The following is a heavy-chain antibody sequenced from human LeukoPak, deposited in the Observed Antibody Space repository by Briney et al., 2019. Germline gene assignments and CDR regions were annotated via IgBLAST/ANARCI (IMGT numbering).Heavy chain of an antibody. D-gene: IGHD6-13*01. V-gene: IGHV3-74*01. Sequence: GGSLRLSCAASGFTFSNYWMHWVRQAPGKGLVWVSRINTDGSRITYADSVKGRFTISRDNSKNTLYLQMNSLRAEDTAVYYCATSGYSNWGQGTLVTVSS. CDR1: GFTFSNYW. CDR2: INTDGSRI. CDR3: ATSGYSN. J-gene: IGHJ4*02.